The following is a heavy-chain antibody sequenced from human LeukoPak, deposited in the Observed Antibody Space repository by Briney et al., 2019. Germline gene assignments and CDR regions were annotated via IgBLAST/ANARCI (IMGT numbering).Heavy chain of an antibody. CDR3: ARQVYSSGWYRGAFDI. CDR2: IYYSGST. CDR1: GGSISSSSYY. V-gene: IGHV4-39*01. D-gene: IGHD6-19*01. Sequence: SETLSLTCTVSGGSISSSSYYWGWIRQPPGKGLEWIGSIYYSGSTYYNPSLKSRVTISVDTSKNQFSLKLSSVTAADTAVYYCARQVYSSGWYRGAFDIWGQGTMATVSS. J-gene: IGHJ3*02.